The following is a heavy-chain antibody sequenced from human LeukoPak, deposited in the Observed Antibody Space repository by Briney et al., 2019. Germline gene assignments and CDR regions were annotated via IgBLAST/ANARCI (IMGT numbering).Heavy chain of an antibody. J-gene: IGHJ3*02. CDR1: GYNFINYG. V-gene: IGHV1-18*01. Sequence: GASVKVSFKASGYNFINYGISWVRQAPGQGLEWMGWISAYNGDTNYVQKFQGRVTMTTDTSTSTAYMELRSLRSDDTAVYYCARSRGGDAWGALDIWGQGTMVTVSS. CDR2: ISAYNGDT. D-gene: IGHD2-21*02. CDR3: ARSRGGDAWGALDI.